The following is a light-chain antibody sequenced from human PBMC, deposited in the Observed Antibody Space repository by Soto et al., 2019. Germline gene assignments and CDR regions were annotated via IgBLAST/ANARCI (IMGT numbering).Light chain of an antibody. CDR3: HQYGSSPRT. CDR1: QSVSSTY. Sequence: EIVLTQSPGTLSLSPGERATLSCIASQSVSSTYLAWYQHKPGQAPRLLIYGPSSRAAGIPDRFSGSGSGTDFTLTISRLEPEDFAVYYCHQYGSSPRTFGQGTRLEIK. CDR2: GPS. V-gene: IGKV3-20*01. J-gene: IGKJ5*01.